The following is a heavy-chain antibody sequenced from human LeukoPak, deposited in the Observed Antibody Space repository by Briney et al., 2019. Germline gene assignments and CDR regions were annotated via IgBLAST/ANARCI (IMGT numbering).Heavy chain of an antibody. D-gene: IGHD6-13*01. CDR2: ISAYNGNT. CDR3: ARVSLVVTIGIAAAGTGDY. J-gene: IGHJ4*02. Sequence: ASVKVSCKASGYTFTSYGISWVRQAPGQGLEWMGWISAYNGNTNYAQKLQGRVTMTTDTSTSTAYMELRSLRSDDTAVYYCARVSLVVTIGIAAAGTGDYWGQGTLVTVSS. V-gene: IGHV1-18*01. CDR1: GYTFTSYG.